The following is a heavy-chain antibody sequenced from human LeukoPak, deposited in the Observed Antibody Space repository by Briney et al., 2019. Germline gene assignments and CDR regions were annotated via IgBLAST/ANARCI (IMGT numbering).Heavy chain of an antibody. J-gene: IGHJ4*02. CDR3: ASTGYSSGWYYFDY. CDR2: IRSKTNNYAT. V-gene: IGHV3-73*01. D-gene: IGHD6-19*01. CDR1: GFTFSGSA. Sequence: PGGSLRLSCAASGFTFSGSALHWVRQASGKGLEWIGRIRSKTNNYATTYAASVTGRFTISRDDAENTAYLQMNSLKTEDTAVYYCASTGYSSGWYYFDYWGQGTLVTVSS.